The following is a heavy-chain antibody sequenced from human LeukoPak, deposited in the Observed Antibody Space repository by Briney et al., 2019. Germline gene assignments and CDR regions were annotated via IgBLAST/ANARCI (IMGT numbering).Heavy chain of an antibody. J-gene: IGHJ4*02. Sequence: PGGSLRLSCSASGFTFSSYAMHWVRQAPGKGLEYVSAISSNGGSTYYADSVKGRFTISRDNSKNTLYLQMSSLRAEDTAVYYCVKYAPLYCDILTGYYNGDYWGQGTLVTVSS. CDR2: ISSNGGST. D-gene: IGHD3-9*01. V-gene: IGHV3-64D*06. CDR3: VKYAPLYCDILTGYYNGDY. CDR1: GFTFSSYA.